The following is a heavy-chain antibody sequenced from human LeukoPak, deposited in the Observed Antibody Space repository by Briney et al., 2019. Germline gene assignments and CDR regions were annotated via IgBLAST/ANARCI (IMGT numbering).Heavy chain of an antibody. CDR3: ARLRTYYDILAGYSLVHAFDI. J-gene: IGHJ3*02. D-gene: IGHD3-9*01. V-gene: IGHV4-59*08. CDR1: GGSISSYY. CDR2: IYYSGST. Sequence: SETLSLTCTVSGGSISSYYWSWIRQPPGKGLEWIGYIYYSGSTNYNPSLKGRVTISVDTSKNQFSLKLSSVTAADTAVYYCARLRTYYDILAGYSLVHAFDIWGQGTMVTVSS.